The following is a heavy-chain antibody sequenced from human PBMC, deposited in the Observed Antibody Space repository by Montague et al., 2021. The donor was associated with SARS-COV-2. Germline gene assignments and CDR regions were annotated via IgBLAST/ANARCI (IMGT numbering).Heavy chain of an antibody. V-gene: IGHV4-39*01. CDR1: GGSISSSSYH. CDR2: IYYSGST. Sequence: SETLSLTCIVSGGSISSSSYHWGWIRQPPGKGLEWIGTIYYSGSTXYKPSLKSRVTISVDTSKNQFSLKLSSVTAADTAVYYCASLRYYGGNSGFQGLVDYWGQGALVTVSS. J-gene: IGHJ4*02. D-gene: IGHD4-23*01. CDR3: ASLRYYGGNSGFQGLVDY.